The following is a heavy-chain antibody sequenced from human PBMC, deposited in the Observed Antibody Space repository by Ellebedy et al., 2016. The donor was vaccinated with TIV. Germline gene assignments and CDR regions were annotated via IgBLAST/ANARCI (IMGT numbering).Heavy chain of an antibody. CDR1: GYTFTSYD. CDR2: MNPNSGNT. Sequence: AASVKVSCKASGYTFTSYDINWVRQATGQGLEWMGWMNPNSGNTGYAQKFQGRVTMTRNTSISTAYMELSSLRSEDTAVYYCAREQGLGGPEERYYYYYYGMDVWGQGTTVTVSS. D-gene: IGHD3/OR15-3a*01. V-gene: IGHV1-8*01. J-gene: IGHJ6*02. CDR3: AREQGLGGPEERYYYYYYGMDV.